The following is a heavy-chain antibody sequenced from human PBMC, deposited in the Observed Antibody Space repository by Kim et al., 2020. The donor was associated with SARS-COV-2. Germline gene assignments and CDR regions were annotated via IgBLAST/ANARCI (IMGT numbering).Heavy chain of an antibody. CDR3: ARQHYYDSSGYYYPHYY. J-gene: IGHJ6*03. Sequence: GGSLRLSCAASGFTFSSYAMHWVRQAPGKGLEWVAVISYDGSNKYYADSVKGRFTISRDNSKNTLYLQMNSLRAEDTAVYYCARQHYYDSSGYYYPHYY. D-gene: IGHD3-22*01. CDR1: GFTFSSYA. CDR2: ISYDGSNK. V-gene: IGHV3-30*04.